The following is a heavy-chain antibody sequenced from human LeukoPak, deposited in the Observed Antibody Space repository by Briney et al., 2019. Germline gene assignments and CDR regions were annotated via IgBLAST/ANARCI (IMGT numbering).Heavy chain of an antibody. Sequence: GRSLRLSCAAAAFTFSSFWMSWVRQAPGKGLEWVANIKQDGSEKYYVDSVKGRFTISRDNAKNSLYLQMNSLRAEDTAVYYCARDRDYGDYLNAFDIWGQGTMVTVSS. V-gene: IGHV3-7*01. CDR2: IKQDGSEK. D-gene: IGHD4-17*01. CDR1: AFTFSSFW. CDR3: ARDRDYGDYLNAFDI. J-gene: IGHJ3*02.